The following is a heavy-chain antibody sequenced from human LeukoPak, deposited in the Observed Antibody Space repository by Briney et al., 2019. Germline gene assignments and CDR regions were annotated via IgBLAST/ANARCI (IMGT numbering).Heavy chain of an antibody. CDR2: ISSSSSYI. J-gene: IGHJ4*02. CDR1: GFTFSSYS. CDR3: ARVGSNFGSGSYFDY. D-gene: IGHD3-10*01. V-gene: IGHV3-21*01. Sequence: AGGPLRLSCAASGFTFSSYSMNWVRQAPGKGLEWVSSISSSSSYIYHADSVKGRFTISRDNAKNSLYLQMNSLRAEDTAVYYCARVGSNFGSGSYFDYWGQGTLVTVSS.